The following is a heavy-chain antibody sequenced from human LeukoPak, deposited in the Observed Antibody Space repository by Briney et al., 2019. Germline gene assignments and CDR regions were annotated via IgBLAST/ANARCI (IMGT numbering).Heavy chain of an antibody. CDR1: GFTFSSYW. V-gene: IGHV3-74*01. CDR2: ISDGGSTT. J-gene: IGHJ4*02. Sequence: GGSLRLSCAASGFTFSSYWMHWVRQAPGKGLVWVSRISDGGSTTTYADSVKGRFTISGDNAKNTLYLQMNGLRAEDTAVYYCSRSAYYDGSGNYYDYWGQGTLVTVSS. CDR3: SRSAYYDGSGNYYDY. D-gene: IGHD3-22*01.